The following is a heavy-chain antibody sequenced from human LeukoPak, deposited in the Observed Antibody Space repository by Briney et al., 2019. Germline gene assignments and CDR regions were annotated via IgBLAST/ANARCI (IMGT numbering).Heavy chain of an antibody. CDR1: GFTFSSYG. Sequence: GGSLRLSCAASGFTFSSYGMHWVRQAPGKGLEWVAFIRYDGSNKYYADSVKGRFTISRDNSKNTLYLQMNSLRAEDTAVYYCTKDRRGPHYFDYWGQGTLVTVSS. D-gene: IGHD5-12*01. CDR2: IRYDGSNK. V-gene: IGHV3-30*02. J-gene: IGHJ4*02. CDR3: TKDRRGPHYFDY.